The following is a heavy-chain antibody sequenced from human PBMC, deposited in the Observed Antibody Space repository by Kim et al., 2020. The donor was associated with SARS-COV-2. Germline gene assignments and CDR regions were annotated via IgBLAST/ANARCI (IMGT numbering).Heavy chain of an antibody. CDR3: ARLQLRHITIFGVVEKGNCFDP. D-gene: IGHD3-3*01. CDR1: GGSISSSSYY. J-gene: IGHJ5*02. Sequence: SETLSLTCTVSGGSISSSSYYWGSIRQPPGKGLEWIGSIYYSGSTYYNPSLKSRVTISVDTSKNQFSLKLSSVTAADTAVYYCARLQLRHITIFGVVEKGNCFDPWGQGTLVTASS. CDR2: IYYSGST. V-gene: IGHV4-39*01.